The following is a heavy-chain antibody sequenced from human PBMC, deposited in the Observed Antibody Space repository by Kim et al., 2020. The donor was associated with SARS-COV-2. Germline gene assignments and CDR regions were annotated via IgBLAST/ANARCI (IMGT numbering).Heavy chain of an antibody. CDR2: ISGSGGST. D-gene: IGHD3-22*01. V-gene: IGHV3-23*01. CDR3: AKNGPYCYDSSGYYPCWYFDY. J-gene: IGHJ4*02. CDR1: GFTFSSYA. Sequence: GGSLRLSCAASGFTFSSYAMSWVRQAPGKGLEWVSAISGSGGSTYYADSVKGRFTISRDNSKNTLYLQMNSLRAEDTAVYYCAKNGPYCYDSSGYYPCWYFDYWGQGTLVTVSS.